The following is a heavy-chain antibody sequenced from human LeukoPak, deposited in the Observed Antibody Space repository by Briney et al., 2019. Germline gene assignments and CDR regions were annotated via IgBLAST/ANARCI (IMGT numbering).Heavy chain of an antibody. D-gene: IGHD3-22*01. CDR3: ARRPYSDSSGRLSDV. CDR2: IGSSGSPT. Sequence: GGSLRLSCAASGFAFSSYNMNWVRQAPGKGLEWISYIGSSGSPTHYADSVRGRFTISRDNAKNSLYPQMNSLRDEDTAVYYCARRPYSDSSGRLSDVWGQGTTVTVSS. CDR1: GFAFSSYN. J-gene: IGHJ6*02. V-gene: IGHV3-48*02.